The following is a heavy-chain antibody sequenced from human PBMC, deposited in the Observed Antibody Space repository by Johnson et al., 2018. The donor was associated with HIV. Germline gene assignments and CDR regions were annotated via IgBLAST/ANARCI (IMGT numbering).Heavy chain of an antibody. CDR3: ARVRRIGTYYVDAFDM. CDR1: GFTFDDYA. CDR2: ISWNSGSI. J-gene: IGHJ3*02. D-gene: IGHD1-26*01. Sequence: VQLVESGGGVVQPGRSLRLSCAASGFTFDDYAMHWVRQAPGKGLEWVSGISWNSGSIGYADSVKGRFTISRDNSKNTLYLQMNSLRAEDTAVYYCARVRRIGTYYVDAFDMWGQGTMVTVSS. V-gene: IGHV3-9*01.